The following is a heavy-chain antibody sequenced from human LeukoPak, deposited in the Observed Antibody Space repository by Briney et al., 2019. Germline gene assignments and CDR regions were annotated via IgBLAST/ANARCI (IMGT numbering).Heavy chain of an antibody. J-gene: IGHJ4*02. V-gene: IGHV3-64D*09. CDR1: GFTFSSYA. Sequence: GGSLRLSCSASGFTFSSYAVHWVRQAPGKGLEYVSAISSNGGSTYYADSVKGRFTISRDNSKNTLYLQMSSLRAEDTAVYYCVKGPTGRYFDWLDYWGQGTLVTVSS. CDR2: ISSNGGST. D-gene: IGHD3-9*01. CDR3: VKGPTGRYFDWLDY.